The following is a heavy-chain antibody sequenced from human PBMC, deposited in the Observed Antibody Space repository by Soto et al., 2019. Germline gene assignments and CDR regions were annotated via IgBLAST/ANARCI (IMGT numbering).Heavy chain of an antibody. CDR3: AIDGIAATGT. Sequence: QVQLQESGPGLVKPSGTLALTCAVSGGSISSSNWWSWVRQPPGKGLEWIGEIHHSGSTNYNPSLKSRVTISVHKSKHQYALKMTSVTAADTAVYYCAIDGIAATGTWGQGTLVTVSS. CDR2: IHHSGST. J-gene: IGHJ4*02. CDR1: GGSISSSNW. D-gene: IGHD6-13*01. V-gene: IGHV4-4*02.